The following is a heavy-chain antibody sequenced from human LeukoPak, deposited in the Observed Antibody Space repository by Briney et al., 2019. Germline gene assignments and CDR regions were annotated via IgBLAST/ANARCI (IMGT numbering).Heavy chain of an antibody. D-gene: IGHD1-26*01. CDR1: GFIFSTYA. CDR3: AKGYPTSLDY. Sequence: GGSLRLSCAASGFIFSTYAMSWVRQAPGKGLEWVSGISGSGDSTYYADSVKGRFTISRDNSKNTLYLQMNSLRAEDTAVYYCAKGYPTSLDYWGQGPLVTVSS. CDR2: ISGSGDST. J-gene: IGHJ4*02. V-gene: IGHV3-23*01.